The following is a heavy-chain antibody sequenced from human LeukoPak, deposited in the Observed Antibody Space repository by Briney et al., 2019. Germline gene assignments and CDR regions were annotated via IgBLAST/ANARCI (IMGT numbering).Heavy chain of an antibody. CDR2: IDTNSGGT. Sequence: GASVKVSCKASGYTFTAYYMHWVRQAPGQGLEWMGWIDTNSGGTNYAQKLQGRVTITRDTFIGTAYMELSSLISDDTAVYYCASEAYCSGGSCSLHRVASWGQGTLVTVSS. V-gene: IGHV1-2*02. CDR3: ASEAYCSGGSCSLHRVAS. CDR1: GYTFTAYY. D-gene: IGHD2-15*01. J-gene: IGHJ4*02.